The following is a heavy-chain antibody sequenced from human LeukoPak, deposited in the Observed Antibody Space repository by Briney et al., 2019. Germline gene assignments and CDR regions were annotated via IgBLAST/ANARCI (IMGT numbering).Heavy chain of an antibody. CDR1: GFIFSAYA. CDR2: IGTGGET. Sequence: GGSLRLSCGASGFIFSAYAMSWVRQAPGQGLEWISVIGTGGETHYADSVRGRFTISRDNAKNSLYLQMNGLRAEDTAVYYCARGETLYSSSWYVPASYYYGMDVWGQGTTVTVSS. J-gene: IGHJ6*02. CDR3: ARGETLYSSSWYVPASYYYGMDV. V-gene: IGHV3-23*01. D-gene: IGHD6-13*01.